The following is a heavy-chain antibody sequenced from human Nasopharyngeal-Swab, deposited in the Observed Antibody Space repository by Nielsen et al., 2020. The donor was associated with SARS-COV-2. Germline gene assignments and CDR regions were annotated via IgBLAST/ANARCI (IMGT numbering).Heavy chain of an antibody. J-gene: IGHJ4*02. CDR3: AIISHDYGDFFDH. CDR2: INSDGSST. V-gene: IGHV3-74*01. CDR1: GFTFSSYW. D-gene: IGHD4-17*01. Sequence: GGSLRLSCAASGFTFSSYWMHWVRQAPGKGLVWVSRINSDGSSTSYADSVKGRFTISRDNAKNTLYLQMNSLRAEDTAVYYCAIISHDYGDFFDHWGQGTLVTVSS.